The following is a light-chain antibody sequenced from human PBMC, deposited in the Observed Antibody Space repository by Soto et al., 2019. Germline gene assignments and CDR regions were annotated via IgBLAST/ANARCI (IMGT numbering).Light chain of an antibody. J-gene: IGKJ1*01. CDR2: VAS. CDR1: QNIDTY. Sequence: DIQMTQSPSSLSASVGDRVTVTCRASQNIDTYLNWYQQRPGQAPKLLIYVASTLQSGVPSRFSASGSGTHFTLTISSLQPEDFATYYCQQNQDIPPSFGQGTRVERK. CDR3: QQNQDIPPS. V-gene: IGKV1-39*01.